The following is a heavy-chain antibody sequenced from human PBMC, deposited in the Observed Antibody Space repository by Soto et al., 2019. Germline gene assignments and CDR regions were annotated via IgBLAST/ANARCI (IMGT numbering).Heavy chain of an antibody. D-gene: IGHD1-26*01. Sequence: QVQLQESGPGLVKPSETLSLTCTFSGGSISVGVHSWSWIRQPPGKGLEWIGHIFDSRSTYYNPSLKSRLTISVDPAKNQFSLRMSSVTAADTAVYYCAREIMPLTTSWSFYLLCRGNLVTFSS. CDR1: GGSISVGVHS. J-gene: IGHJ2*01. CDR3: AREIMPLTTSWSFYL. CDR2: IFDSRST. V-gene: IGHV4-30-4*01.